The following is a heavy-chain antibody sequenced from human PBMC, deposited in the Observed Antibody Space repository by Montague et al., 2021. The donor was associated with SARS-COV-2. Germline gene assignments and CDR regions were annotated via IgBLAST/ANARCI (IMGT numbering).Heavy chain of an antibody. CDR1: GGSIGSGSYY. D-gene: IGHD5-12*01. V-gene: IGHV4-61*02. CDR3: ARMGWLRGWFDP. CDR2: IYTSGST. Sequence: TLSLTCTVSGGSIGSGSYYWSWLRQPAGKGLEWIGRIYTSGSTNYNPSLKSRVTISVDTSKNQFSLKLSSVTAADTAVYYCARMGWLRGWFDPWGQGTLVTVSS. J-gene: IGHJ5*02.